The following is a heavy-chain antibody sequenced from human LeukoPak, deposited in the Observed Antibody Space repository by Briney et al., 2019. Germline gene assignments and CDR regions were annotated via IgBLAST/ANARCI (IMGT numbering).Heavy chain of an antibody. Sequence: SETLSLTCTVSGGSIISGPHFWSWVRQPAGKGLEWTGRIYTSGSTNYNPSLKSRVTISVDTSKNQFSLKLSSVTAADTAVYYCARHPRITIFGVVIIPGAFDIWGQGTMVTVSS. CDR3: ARHPRITIFGVVIIPGAFDI. V-gene: IGHV4-61*02. J-gene: IGHJ3*02. D-gene: IGHD3-3*01. CDR2: IYTSGST. CDR1: GGSIISGPHF.